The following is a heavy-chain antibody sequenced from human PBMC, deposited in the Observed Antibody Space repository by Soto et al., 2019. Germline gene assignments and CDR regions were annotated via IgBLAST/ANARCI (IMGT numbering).Heavy chain of an antibody. CDR1: GGTFSSYT. Sequence: QVQLVQSGAEVKKPGSSVKVSCKASGGTFSSYTISWVRQAPGQGLEWMGRIIPILGIANYAQKFQGRVTITADKSTSTAYMELSSLRSEDTAVYCCARGVAGNSDFDYWGQGTLVTVSS. V-gene: IGHV1-69*02. CDR3: ARGVAGNSDFDY. D-gene: IGHD6-19*01. J-gene: IGHJ4*02. CDR2: IIPILGIA.